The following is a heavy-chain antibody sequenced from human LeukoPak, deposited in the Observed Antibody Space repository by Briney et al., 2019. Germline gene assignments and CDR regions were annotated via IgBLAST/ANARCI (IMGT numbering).Heavy chain of an antibody. CDR1: GYTFSNYG. V-gene: IGHV1-18*01. Sequence: GASVKVSCKTSGYTFSNYGISWVRQAPAQGLEWMGWITAYNGNRLYAQRFQGRITLTTDTSTSTSYMELRSLEYDDTAIYYCARDNDKVVDHWGQGTLVTVSS. CDR2: ITAYNGNR. D-gene: IGHD1-1*01. J-gene: IGHJ4*01. CDR3: ARDNDKVVDH.